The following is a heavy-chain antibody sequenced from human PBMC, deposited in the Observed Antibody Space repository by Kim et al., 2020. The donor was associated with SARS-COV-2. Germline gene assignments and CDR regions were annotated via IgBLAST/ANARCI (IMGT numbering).Heavy chain of an antibody. V-gene: IGHV3-66*01. Sequence: GGSLRLSCAASGLTFSSNYMSWVRQAPGKGLEWVSVIYSGGSTYYADSVKGRFTISRDNSKNTLYLQMNSLRAEDTAVDYCARRDYYYGMDGWGQGTTV. CDR2: IYSGGST. CDR3: ARRDYYYGMDG. CDR1: GLTFSSNY. J-gene: IGHJ6*02.